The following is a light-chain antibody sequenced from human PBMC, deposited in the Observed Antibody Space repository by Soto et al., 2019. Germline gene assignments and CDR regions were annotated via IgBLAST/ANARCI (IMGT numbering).Light chain of an antibody. CDR3: SSYTSSSTLV. Sequence: QSALTQPASVSESPGQSITISCTGTSSDVGGYNYVSWYQQHPGKAPKLMIYDVSNRPSGVSNRFSGSKSGNTASLTISGLQAEDEGDYYCSSYTSSSTLVFGTGTTVTVL. J-gene: IGLJ1*01. CDR1: SSDVGGYNY. V-gene: IGLV2-14*01. CDR2: DVS.